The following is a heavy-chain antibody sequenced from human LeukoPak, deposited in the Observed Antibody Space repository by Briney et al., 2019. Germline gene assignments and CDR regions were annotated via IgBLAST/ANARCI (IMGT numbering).Heavy chain of an antibody. J-gene: IGHJ4*02. CDR3: ARSASSTTCQDY. Sequence: PGGSLRLSCAATGFTFRDYAMHWVRQAPGKGLEWVAVIIYDGTNQYYAGSVKGLFTISRDNSKNTLYLQMNSLRAEDTAVYYCARSASSTTCQDYWGQGTLVTVSS. V-gene: IGHV3-30-3*01. CDR2: IIYDGTNQ. D-gene: IGHD2-2*01. CDR1: GFTFRDYA.